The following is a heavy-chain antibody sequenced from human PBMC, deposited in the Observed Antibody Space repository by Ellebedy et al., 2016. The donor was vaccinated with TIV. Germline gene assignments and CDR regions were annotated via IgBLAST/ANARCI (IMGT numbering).Heavy chain of an antibody. V-gene: IGHV3-11*01. CDR3: AQEGLERHTDFQH. Sequence: GGSLRLSCAASGFTFSDYYMGWIRQAPGKGLEWVSYISTSGTNRYYADSVKGRFTISRDNAKNSLYLQMSSLTAEDTAIYYCAQEGLERHTDFQHWGQGTLVTVSS. D-gene: IGHD1-1*01. CDR2: ISTSGTNR. J-gene: IGHJ1*01. CDR1: GFTFSDYY.